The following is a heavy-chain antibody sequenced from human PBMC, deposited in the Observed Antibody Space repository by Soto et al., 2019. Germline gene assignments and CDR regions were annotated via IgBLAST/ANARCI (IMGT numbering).Heavy chain of an antibody. V-gene: IGHV5-51*01. Sequence: GESLKISCKGSGYSFTSYWIGWVRQMPGKGLEWMGIIYPGDSDTRYSPSFQGQVTISADKSISTAYLQWSSLKASDTAMYYCARSIVVVPAAKGWFDHWGQGTLVTVSS. D-gene: IGHD2-2*01. CDR1: GYSFTSYW. CDR3: ARSIVVVPAAKGWFDH. CDR2: IYPGDSDT. J-gene: IGHJ5*02.